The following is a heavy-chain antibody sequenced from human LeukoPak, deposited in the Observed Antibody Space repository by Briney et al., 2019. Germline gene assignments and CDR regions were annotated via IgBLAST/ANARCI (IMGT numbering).Heavy chain of an antibody. CDR2: ISGSGGST. Sequence: GGSLRLSCAASGFTFSSYAMSWVRQAPGKGLEWVSAISGSGGSTYYADSVKGRFTISRDNAKNSLYLQMNSLRVEDTAVYYCARVLIVVPYYYYGMDVWGQGTTVTVSS. V-gene: IGHV3-23*01. D-gene: IGHD2-2*01. J-gene: IGHJ6*02. CDR1: GFTFSSYA. CDR3: ARVLIVVPYYYYGMDV.